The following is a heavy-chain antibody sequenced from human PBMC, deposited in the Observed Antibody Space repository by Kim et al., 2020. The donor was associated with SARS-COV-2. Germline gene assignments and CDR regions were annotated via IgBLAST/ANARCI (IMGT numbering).Heavy chain of an antibody. J-gene: IGHJ4*02. Sequence: GGSLRLSCVASGFTFDDYAMHWVRQSPGKGLEWVPGVNWNGANIGYADSVKGRFTISRDNAKSSLYLQMNNLRPEDTAFYYCAKDIDVLTGSQIQFEYWGQGTLVTVSS. CDR1: GFTFDDYA. D-gene: IGHD1-20*01. V-gene: IGHV3-9*01. CDR3: AKDIDVLTGSQIQFEY. CDR2: VNWNGANI.